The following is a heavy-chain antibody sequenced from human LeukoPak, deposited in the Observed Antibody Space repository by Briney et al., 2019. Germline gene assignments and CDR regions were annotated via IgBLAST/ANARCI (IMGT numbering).Heavy chain of an antibody. Sequence: ASVKVSFKASGYTFSDYYIHWVRQAPGQGLEWMGWISPKSGGTNYAQNFQGRVTMTRDTSINTAYMELSRLRPDDTAVYYCARHNYDFDFDSWGQGALVTVSS. CDR2: ISPKSGGT. J-gene: IGHJ4*02. V-gene: IGHV1-2*02. D-gene: IGHD3-3*01. CDR3: ARHNYDFDFDS. CDR1: GYTFSDYY.